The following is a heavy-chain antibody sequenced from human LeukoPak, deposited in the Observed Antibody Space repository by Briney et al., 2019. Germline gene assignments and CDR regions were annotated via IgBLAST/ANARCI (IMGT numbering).Heavy chain of an antibody. Sequence: GESLKISCKGFGYSFNFYCIGWVRQMPGKGLEWMGSIYPRNSDARYSPSFQGQVTISADKSISTAYLQLSSLKASDTAMYYCARQDGDGFYYFDYWGQGSLVTVSS. CDR2: IYPRNSDA. V-gene: IGHV5-51*01. CDR1: GYSFNFYC. CDR3: ARQDGDGFYYFDY. J-gene: IGHJ4*02. D-gene: IGHD2-21*02.